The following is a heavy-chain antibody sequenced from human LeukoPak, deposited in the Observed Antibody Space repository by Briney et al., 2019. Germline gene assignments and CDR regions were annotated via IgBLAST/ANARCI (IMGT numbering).Heavy chain of an antibody. D-gene: IGHD6-13*01. CDR3: AKASYSSSWYGYFDY. Sequence: GGSLRLSCAASGFTFDDYAMYWVRQAPGKGLEWVSGISWNSGSIGYADSVKGRFTISRDNAKNSLYLQMNSLRAEDTALYYCAKASYSSSWYGYFDYWGQGTLVTVSS. V-gene: IGHV3-9*01. CDR2: ISWNSGSI. CDR1: GFTFDDYA. J-gene: IGHJ4*02.